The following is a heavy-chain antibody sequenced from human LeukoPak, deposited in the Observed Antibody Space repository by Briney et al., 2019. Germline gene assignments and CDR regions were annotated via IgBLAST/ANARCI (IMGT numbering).Heavy chain of an antibody. CDR1: GYTFTSYG. J-gene: IGHJ5*02. CDR3: ARGRLWYGIVGARGWFDP. D-gene: IGHD1-26*01. CDR2: INPNSGGT. Sequence: ASVKVSCKASGYTFTSYGISWVRQAPGQGLEWMGWINPNSGGTNYAQKFQGRVTMTRDTSISTAYMELSRLRSDDTAVYYCARGRLWYGIVGARGWFDPWGQGTLVTVSS. V-gene: IGHV1-2*02.